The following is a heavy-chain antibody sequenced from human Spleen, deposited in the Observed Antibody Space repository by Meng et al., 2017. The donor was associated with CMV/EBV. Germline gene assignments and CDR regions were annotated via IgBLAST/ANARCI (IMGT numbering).Heavy chain of an antibody. CDR3: ATVRGSYYLGAFDF. CDR2: ISTYNGDT. V-gene: IGHV1-18*01. Sequence: ASVKVSCKASGDTSTSNGFSWVRQAPGQGVEWMGFISTYNGDTNYAQNLQGRVTLTTDTSTTTAYMELRSLRSDDTAVYYCATVRGSYYLGAFDFWGQGTMVTVSS. D-gene: IGHD3-10*01. J-gene: IGHJ3*01. CDR1: GDTSTSNG.